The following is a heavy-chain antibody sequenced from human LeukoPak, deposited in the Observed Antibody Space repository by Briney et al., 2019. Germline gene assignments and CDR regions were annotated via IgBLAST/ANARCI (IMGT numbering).Heavy chain of an antibody. CDR2: TPHYGSNK. V-gene: IGHV3-30*03. CDR1: GFTFSSYG. J-gene: IGHJ4*02. D-gene: IGHD4-23*01. Sequence: GRSLRLSCAASGFTFSSYGIHWVRQAPGKGLEWVAVTPHYGSNKYYADSVKGRFTISRGNSKNTLYLQMNSLRAEDTAVYYCARDSRSPVGYFDYWGQGTLVTVSS. CDR3: ARDSRSPVGYFDY.